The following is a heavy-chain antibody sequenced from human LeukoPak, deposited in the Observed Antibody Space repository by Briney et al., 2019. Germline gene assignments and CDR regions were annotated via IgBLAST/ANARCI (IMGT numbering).Heavy chain of an antibody. Sequence: GALRLSCAASGFTFSSYAMSWVRQAPGKGLEWVSAISGSGDSTYYANSVKGRFTISRDNSKNTLYLQMNSLRAEDTAVYYCARDRYDSGGYTDYWGQGALVTVSS. D-gene: IGHD3-22*01. CDR3: ARDRYDSGGYTDY. CDR2: ISGSGDST. J-gene: IGHJ4*02. CDR1: GFTFSSYA. V-gene: IGHV3-23*01.